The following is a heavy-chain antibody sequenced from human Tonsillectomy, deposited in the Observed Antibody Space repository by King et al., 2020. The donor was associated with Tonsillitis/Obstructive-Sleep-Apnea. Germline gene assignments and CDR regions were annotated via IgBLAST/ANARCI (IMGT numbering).Heavy chain of an antibody. J-gene: IGHJ4*02. V-gene: IGHV1-46*01. CDR3: ARDPKSSADYGPGGHYFDF. D-gene: IGHD4-17*01. CDR1: GFTFTSYY. CDR2: LNPSGGST. Sequence: VQLVQSGAEVKKPGASVKVSCKPSGFTFTSYYMHWLRQAPGQGLAWMGILNPSGGSTSYSQTFQGRVTMTRDTSTSTVYMELSSLTSEDTAVYYCARDPKSSADYGPGGHYFDFWGQGTLVTVSS.